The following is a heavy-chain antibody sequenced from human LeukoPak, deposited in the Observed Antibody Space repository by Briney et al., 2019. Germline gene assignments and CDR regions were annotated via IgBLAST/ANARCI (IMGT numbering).Heavy chain of an antibody. CDR2: ISGSGGST. J-gene: IGHJ4*02. CDR1: GFTFSSYA. CDR3: AKGHCSGGSCYWAGDY. D-gene: IGHD2-15*01. Sequence: GGSLRLSCAASGFTFSSYAMSWVRQAPGKGLEWVSAISGSGGSTYYADSVKGRFTISRDNSKNTLYLQMNSLRAEDTAVYYCAKGHCSGGSCYWAGDYWGQGTLVTVSS. V-gene: IGHV3-23*01.